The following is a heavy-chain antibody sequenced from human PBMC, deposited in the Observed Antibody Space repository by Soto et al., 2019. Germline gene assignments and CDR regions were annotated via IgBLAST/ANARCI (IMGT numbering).Heavy chain of an antibody. CDR1: GFTFSSYS. V-gene: IGHV3-23*01. D-gene: IGHD4-17*01. CDR3: AKTPYGDYAYYYYGMDV. J-gene: IGHJ6*02. Sequence: PGVSPRLSFAAPGFTFSSYSMSWVRQAPGKGLEWVSAISGSGGSTYYADSVKGRFTISRDNSKNTLYLQMNSLRAEDTAVYYCAKTPYGDYAYYYYGMDVWGQGTTVTVSS. CDR2: ISGSGGST.